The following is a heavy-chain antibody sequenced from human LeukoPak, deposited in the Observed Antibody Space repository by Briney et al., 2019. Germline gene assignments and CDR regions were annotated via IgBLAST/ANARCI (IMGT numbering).Heavy chain of an antibody. V-gene: IGHV1-24*01. J-gene: IGHJ3*02. D-gene: IGHD6-19*01. CDR3: ARETAVAAPGDAFDI. Sequence: GASVKVSCKVSGYTLTELSMHWVRQAPGKGLEWMGGFDPEDGETIYAQKLQGRVTMTTDTSTSTAYMELRSLRSDDTAVYYCARETAVAAPGDAFDIWGQGTMVTVSS. CDR1: GYTLTELS. CDR2: FDPEDGET.